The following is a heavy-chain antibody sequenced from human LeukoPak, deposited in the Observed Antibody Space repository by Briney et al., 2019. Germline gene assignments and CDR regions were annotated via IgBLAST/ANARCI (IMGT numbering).Heavy chain of an antibody. CDR1: GFTLSSYW. Sequence: GGSLRLSCAASGFTLSSYWMSWVRQAPGKGLEWVANIKQDGTEKYYVDSVKGRFTISRDNAKNSLYLQVNSLRDDDTAVYYCAREGGSSLDYWGQGTLVTVSS. CDR2: IKQDGTEK. D-gene: IGHD6-13*01. J-gene: IGHJ4*02. CDR3: AREGGSSLDY. V-gene: IGHV3-7*01.